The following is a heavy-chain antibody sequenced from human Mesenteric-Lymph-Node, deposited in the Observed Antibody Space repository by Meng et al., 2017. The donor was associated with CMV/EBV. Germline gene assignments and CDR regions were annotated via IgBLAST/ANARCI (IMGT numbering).Heavy chain of an antibody. CDR3: ARDRGYCGDTICYFAMDV. J-gene: IGHJ6*02. CDR2: ISSSSSYI. Sequence: GGSLRLSCADSGFTFNNYTMHWVRQAPGKGLEWIACISSSSSYIYYADSVKGRFTIFRDNAKNSPYLQMNILRAEDTAVYYCARDRGYCGDTICYFAMDVWGQGTTVTVSS. D-gene: IGHD2-2*01. V-gene: IGHV3-21*01. CDR1: GFTFNNYT.